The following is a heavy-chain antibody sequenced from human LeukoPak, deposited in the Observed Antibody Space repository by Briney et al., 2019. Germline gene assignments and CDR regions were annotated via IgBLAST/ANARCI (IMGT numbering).Heavy chain of an antibody. V-gene: IGHV3-7*04. D-gene: IGHD5-12*01. CDR2: IKQDGSEK. Sequence: GGSLRLSCAASGFTFSSYWMSWVRQAPGKGLEWVANIKQDGSEKYYVDSVKGRFTISRDNAKNSLYLQMNSLRAEDTAVHYCAGGGYSGYDFGSYWGLGTLVTVSS. CDR3: AGGGYSGYDFGSY. CDR1: GFTFSSYW. J-gene: IGHJ4*02.